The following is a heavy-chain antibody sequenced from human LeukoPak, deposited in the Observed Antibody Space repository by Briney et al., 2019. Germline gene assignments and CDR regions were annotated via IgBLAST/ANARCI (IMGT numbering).Heavy chain of an antibody. CDR2: ISSSSSYI. V-gene: IGHV3-21*01. CDR1: GFTFSSYS. J-gene: IGHJ3*02. D-gene: IGHD1-1*01. CDR3: ARGTTGTTMDAFDI. Sequence: GGSLRLSCAASGFTFSSYSMNWVRQAPGKGLEWVSSISSSSSYIYYADSVKGRFTISRDNAKNSLCLQMNSLRAEDTAVYYCARGTTGTTMDAFDIWGQGTMVTVSS.